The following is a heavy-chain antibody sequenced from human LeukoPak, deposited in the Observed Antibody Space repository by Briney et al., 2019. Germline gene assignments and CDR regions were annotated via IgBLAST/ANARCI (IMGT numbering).Heavy chain of an antibody. Sequence: GRSLRLSCVVSGFTFSSYGMHWVRQAPGKGLEWVAVIRDDGGTKYYSDSVKGRFTISRDNSKSTLYLEMNSLRVEDTAVYYCAREGLTGSTNWFDSWGQGTLATVSS. CDR1: GFTFSSYG. V-gene: IGHV3-33*01. J-gene: IGHJ5*01. CDR2: IRDDGGTK. D-gene: IGHD1-7*01. CDR3: AREGLTGSTNWFDS.